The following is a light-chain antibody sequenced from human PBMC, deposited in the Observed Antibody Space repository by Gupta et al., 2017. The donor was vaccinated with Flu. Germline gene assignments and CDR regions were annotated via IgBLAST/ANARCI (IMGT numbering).Light chain of an antibody. CDR2: EGS. J-gene: IGLJ3*02. CDR3: CSSAGSSTWV. CDR1: SSDVGSYNL. V-gene: IGLV2-23*01. Sequence: QSALTQPASVSGSPGQSSTIPCTGTSSDVGSYNLVSWYQQHPGKAPKLMIYEGSKRPSGVSTRFSGSKSGNTASLTISGLQAEDEADDYCCSSAGSSTWVFGGGTKLTVL.